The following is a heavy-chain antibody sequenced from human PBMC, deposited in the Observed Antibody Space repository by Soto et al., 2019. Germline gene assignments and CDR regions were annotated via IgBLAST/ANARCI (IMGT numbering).Heavy chain of an antibody. CDR3: AHDLYDDVWGSRNDLFDY. J-gene: IGHJ4*02. V-gene: IGHV2-5*02. Sequence: QITLKESGPTLVKPTQPLTLTCTFSGFSLSTSGVGVGWIRQPPGKALEWLALIYWDDDKRYSPSLKSRLTITKDTSKNQVVLTMTNMDPVDTATYYCAHDLYDDVWGSRNDLFDYWGQGTLVTVSS. CDR2: IYWDDDK. CDR1: GFSLSTSGVG. D-gene: IGHD3-16*01.